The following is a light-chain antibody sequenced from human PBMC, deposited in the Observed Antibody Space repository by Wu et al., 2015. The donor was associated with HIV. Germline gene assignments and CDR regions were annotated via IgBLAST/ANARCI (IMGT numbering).Light chain of an antibody. J-gene: IGKJ1*01. CDR3: LQDYNYPRT. CDR1: QGIRND. CDR2: AAS. V-gene: IGKV1-6*01. Sequence: AIQMTQSPSSLSASVGDRVVITCRASQGIRNDLSWYQQKPGKAPILLIYAASSLQSGVPSRFSGSGSGTDFTLTISSLQPEDFATYYCLQDYNYPRTFGQGPRWKSN.